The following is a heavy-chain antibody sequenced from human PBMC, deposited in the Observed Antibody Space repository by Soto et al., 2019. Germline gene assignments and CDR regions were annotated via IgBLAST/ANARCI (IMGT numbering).Heavy chain of an antibody. D-gene: IGHD1-26*01. J-gene: IGHJ5*02. CDR2: INPRSGDT. V-gene: IGHV1-2*06. Sequence: QVQLVQSGAEVKQPGASVKVSCKASGYTFIGYYIHWVRQAPGQGLEWMGRINPRSGDTTYAQKFQGRLTMTRDTSISTAYMELSSLRSDDTAVYYCGRDCVGATPLGWFDPWGQGALVTVSS. CDR3: GRDCVGATPLGWFDP. CDR1: GYTFIGYY.